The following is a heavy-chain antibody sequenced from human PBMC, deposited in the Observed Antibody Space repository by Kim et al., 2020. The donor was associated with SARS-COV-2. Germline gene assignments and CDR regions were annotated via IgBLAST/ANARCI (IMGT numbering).Heavy chain of an antibody. CDR2: INHSGST. V-gene: IGHV4-34*01. CDR3: ARGPFLSQLLLAGRSGWFDP. CDR1: GGSFSGYY. J-gene: IGHJ5*02. Sequence: SETLSLTCAVYGGSFSGYYWSWIRQPPGKGLEWIGKINHSGSTNYNPSLKSRVTISVDTSKNQFSLKLSSVTAADTAVYYCARGPFLSQLLLAGRSGWFDPWGQGTLVTVSS. D-gene: IGHD2-2*01.